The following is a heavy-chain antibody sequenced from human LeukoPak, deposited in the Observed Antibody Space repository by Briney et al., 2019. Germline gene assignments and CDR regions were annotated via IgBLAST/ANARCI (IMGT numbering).Heavy chain of an antibody. CDR1: GDSVSNNSAA. CDR2: TYYRSKWYN. J-gene: IGHJ4*02. CDR3: AGGDDSGWYIN. V-gene: IGHV6-1*01. D-gene: IGHD6-19*01. Sequence: SQTLSLTCAISGDSVSNNSAAWTWIRQSPSRGLEWLGRTYYRSKWYNDYAVSVKSRITINPDTSKNQFSLHLKSVTPEDTAMYYCAGGDDSGWYINWGQGTLVTVSS.